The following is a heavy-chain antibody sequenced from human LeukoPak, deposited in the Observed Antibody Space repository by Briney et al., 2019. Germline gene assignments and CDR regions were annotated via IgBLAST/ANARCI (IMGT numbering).Heavy chain of an antibody. D-gene: IGHD3-22*01. J-gene: IGHJ4*02. CDR1: GFTFSSYA. CDR3: AIYYYDRALEY. V-gene: IGHV3-23*01. Sequence: GGSLRLSCAASGFTFSSYAMSWVRQAPGKGLEWVSAISGSGGGTYYADSVKGRFTISRDNSKNTLYLQMNSLRAEDTAVYYCAIYYYDRALEYWGQGTLVTVSS. CDR2: ISGSGGGT.